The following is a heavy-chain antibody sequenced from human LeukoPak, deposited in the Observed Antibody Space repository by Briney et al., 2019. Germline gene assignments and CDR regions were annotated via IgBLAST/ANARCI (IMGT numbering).Heavy chain of an antibody. V-gene: IGHV3-30*02. J-gene: IGHJ4*02. CDR1: GFTFSSYG. CDR3: AKQGGGKWSMYFDY. CDR2: IRYDGSNK. D-gene: IGHD3-16*01. Sequence: TGGSLRLSCAASGFTFSSYGMHWVRQAPGKGLEWVAFIRYDGSNKYYADSVKGRFTISRDNSKNTLYLQMNSLRAEDTAVYYCAKQGGGKWSMYFDYWGQGTLVTVSS.